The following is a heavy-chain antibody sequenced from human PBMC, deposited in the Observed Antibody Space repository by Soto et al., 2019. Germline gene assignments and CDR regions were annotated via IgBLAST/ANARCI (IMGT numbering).Heavy chain of an antibody. CDR3: ARDSGSYYNVGMDV. Sequence: PSDTLSLTCTVSGGSISSGDYYWSWIRQPPGKGLEWIGYIYYSGSTYYNPSLKSRVTISVDTSKNQFSLKLSSVTAADTAVYYCARDSGSYYNVGMDVWGQGTTVTVSS. CDR2: IYYSGST. J-gene: IGHJ6*02. V-gene: IGHV4-30-4*02. CDR1: GGSISSGDYY. D-gene: IGHD1-26*01.